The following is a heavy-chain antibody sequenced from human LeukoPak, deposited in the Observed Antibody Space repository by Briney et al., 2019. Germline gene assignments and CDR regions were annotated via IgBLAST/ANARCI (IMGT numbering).Heavy chain of an antibody. J-gene: IGHJ6*02. CDR2: ISGSGGST. Sequence: GGSLRLSCAASGFTFSSYAMSWVRQAPGKGLEWVSSISGSGGSTYNADSVKGRFTISRDNPKNTLYLQMNSLRAEDTAVYYCAKGVSRSFCPDVWGQGTTVTVSS. CDR1: GFTFSSYA. D-gene: IGHD3-10*01. V-gene: IGHV3-23*01. CDR3: AKGVSRSFCPDV.